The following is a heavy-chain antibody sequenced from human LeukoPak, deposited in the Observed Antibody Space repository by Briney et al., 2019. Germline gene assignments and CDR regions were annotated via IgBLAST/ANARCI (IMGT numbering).Heavy chain of an antibody. V-gene: IGHV3-7*01. D-gene: IGHD3-3*01. J-gene: IGHJ4*02. Sequence: GGSLRLSCAASGFTFSSYWMSWVRQAPGKGLEWVANIKHDVSEKYYVDSVKGRFTISRDNAKNLLYLQMNSLRVEDTAVYYCARDGVGPPRGYWGQGTLVTVSS. CDR1: GFTFSSYW. CDR2: IKHDVSEK. CDR3: ARDGVGPPRGY.